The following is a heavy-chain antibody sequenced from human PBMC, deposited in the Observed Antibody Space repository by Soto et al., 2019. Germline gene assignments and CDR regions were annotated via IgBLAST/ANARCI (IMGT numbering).Heavy chain of an antibody. CDR1: GGSISSSNYY. Sequence: QLQLQESGPGLVKPSETLSLTCTVSGGSISSSNYYWGWIRQPPGKGLEWIGSIYYSGSTYYNPSLKRRVTISVDTSKNQFSLKLSSVTAADTAVYYCARHSRIAAAGKAFDYWGQGTLVTVSS. CDR2: IYYSGST. J-gene: IGHJ4*02. D-gene: IGHD6-13*01. CDR3: ARHSRIAAAGKAFDY. V-gene: IGHV4-39*01.